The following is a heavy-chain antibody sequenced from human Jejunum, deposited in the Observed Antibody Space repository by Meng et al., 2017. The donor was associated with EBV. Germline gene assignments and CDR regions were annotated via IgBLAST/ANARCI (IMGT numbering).Heavy chain of an antibody. D-gene: IGHD6-6*01. Sequence: QITLKESGPTLVKPXLTLTLTCTFSGFSLSTSGVGVGWIRQPPGKALEFLALVYWDDYKPFSPSLKNRLTITKDTSKNQVVFTMTNMDPVDTATYYCAHRKDGTFDFWGQGTLVTVSS. CDR2: VYWDDYK. V-gene: IGHV2-5*02. J-gene: IGHJ4*02. CDR3: AHRKDGTFDF. CDR1: GFSLSTSGVG.